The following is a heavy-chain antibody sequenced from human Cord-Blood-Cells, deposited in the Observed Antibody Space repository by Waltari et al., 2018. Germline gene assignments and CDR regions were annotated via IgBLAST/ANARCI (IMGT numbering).Heavy chain of an antibody. V-gene: IGHV4-39*01. D-gene: IGHD2-8*01. J-gene: IGHJ6*02. CDR3: ARRCRYYYYGMDV. CDR1: GGSISSSSYY. Sequence: QLQLQESGPGLVKPSETLSLTCTVSGGSISSSSYYWGWIRQPPGKGLEWIGSIYYSGSTYYNPSLKSRVTISVDTSKNQFSRKLSSVTAADTAVYYCARRCRYYYYGMDVWGQGTTVTVSS. CDR2: IYYSGST.